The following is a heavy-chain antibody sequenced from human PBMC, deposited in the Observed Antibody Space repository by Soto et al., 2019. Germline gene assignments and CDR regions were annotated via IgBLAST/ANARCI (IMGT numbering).Heavy chain of an antibody. Sequence: SGTLSLTCTVSGGAISRYYWSWIRQPPGKGLEWIGYIYYSGSTNYNPSLKSRVSISIDTSKNQFSLNLNSVTAADTAVYYCARDRGSTGYYYFDSWGQGTLVTVS. D-gene: IGHD3-22*01. V-gene: IGHV4-59*01. CDR2: IYYSGST. CDR3: ARDRGSTGYYYFDS. J-gene: IGHJ4*02. CDR1: GGAISRYY.